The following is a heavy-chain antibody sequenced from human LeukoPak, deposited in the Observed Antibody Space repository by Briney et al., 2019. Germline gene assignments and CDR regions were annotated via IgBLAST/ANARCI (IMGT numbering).Heavy chain of an antibody. CDR2: IYYSGST. CDR1: GGSISSSSYY. Sequence: PSETLSLTCTVSGGSISSSSYYWGWIRQPPGKGLEWIGSIYYSGSTYYNPSLKSRVTISVDTSKNQFSLKLSSVTAADTAVYYCARVHKDYFDYWGQGTLVTVPS. V-gene: IGHV4-39*07. J-gene: IGHJ4*02. CDR3: ARVHKDYFDY.